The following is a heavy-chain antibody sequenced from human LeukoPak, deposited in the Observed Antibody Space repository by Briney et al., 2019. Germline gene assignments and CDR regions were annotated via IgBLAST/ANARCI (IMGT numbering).Heavy chain of an antibody. J-gene: IGHJ4*02. V-gene: IGHV3-9*01. CDR3: AKDRILEQTGYFDY. CDR2: ISWNSGSI. Sequence: GGSLRLSCAASGFTFDDYAMHWVRQAPGKGLEWVSGISWNSGSIGYADSVKGRFTISRDNAENSLYLQMNSLRAEDTALYYCAKDRILEQTGYFDYWGQRTLVTVSS. D-gene: IGHD1/OR15-1a*01. CDR1: GFTFDDYA.